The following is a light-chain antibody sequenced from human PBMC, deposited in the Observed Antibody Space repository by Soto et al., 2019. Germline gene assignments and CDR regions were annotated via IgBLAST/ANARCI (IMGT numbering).Light chain of an antibody. J-gene: IGLJ3*02. CDR3: CAFGGVFGM. V-gene: IGLV2-11*01. Sequence: QSALTQPRSVSGSPGQSVTISCTGTSADVGRFNYVYWYQQHPGQAPKLIISDLTQRPSGVPDRFSGSRSGNTAFLSISGLRPEDEADYYCCAFGGVFGMFGGGTQLTVL. CDR2: DLT. CDR1: SADVGRFNY.